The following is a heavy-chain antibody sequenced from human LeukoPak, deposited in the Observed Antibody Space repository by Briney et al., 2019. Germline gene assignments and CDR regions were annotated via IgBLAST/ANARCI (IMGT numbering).Heavy chain of an antibody. Sequence: ASVKVSCKASGGTFSSYAISWVRQPPGQGLEWMGGIIPIFGTANYAQKFQGRVTITADESTSTAYMELSSLRSEDTAVYYCATLSGSYWGVFDYWGQGTLVTVSS. V-gene: IGHV1-69*01. CDR1: GGTFSSYA. J-gene: IGHJ4*02. CDR2: IIPIFGTA. D-gene: IGHD1-26*01. CDR3: ATLSGSYWGVFDY.